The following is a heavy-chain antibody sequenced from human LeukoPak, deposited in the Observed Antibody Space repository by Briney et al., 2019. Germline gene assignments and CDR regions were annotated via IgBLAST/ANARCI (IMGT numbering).Heavy chain of an antibody. CDR1: GGTFSSYA. J-gene: IGHJ4*02. Sequence: SVKVSCKASGGTFSSYAISWVRQAPGRGLEWMGGIIPIFGTANYAQKFQGRVTITADESTSTAYMELSSLRSEDTAVYYCARGVSYYDSSGYYGYWGQGTLVTVSS. CDR3: ARGVSYYDSSGYYGY. CDR2: IIPIFGTA. D-gene: IGHD3-22*01. V-gene: IGHV1-69*01.